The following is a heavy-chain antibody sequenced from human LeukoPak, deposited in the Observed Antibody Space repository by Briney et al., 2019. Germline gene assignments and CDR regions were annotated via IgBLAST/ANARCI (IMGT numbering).Heavy chain of an antibody. V-gene: IGHV1-18*01. CDR2: ISAYNGNT. Sequence: ASVEVSCKASGYTFTSYGISWVRQAPGQGLEWMGWISAYNGNTNYAQKLQGRVTMTTDTSTSTAYMELRSLRSDDTAVYYCAREKYSGSYFPDAFDIWGQGTMVTVSS. J-gene: IGHJ3*02. D-gene: IGHD1-26*01. CDR1: GYTFTSYG. CDR3: AREKYSGSYFPDAFDI.